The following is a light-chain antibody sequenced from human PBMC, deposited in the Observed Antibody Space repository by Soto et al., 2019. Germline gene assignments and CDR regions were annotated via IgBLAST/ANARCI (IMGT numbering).Light chain of an antibody. J-gene: IGLJ1*01. CDR1: SSDVGGYKF. Sequence: QSVLTQPASVSGSPGQSITISCTGTSSDVGGYKFVSWYQQHPGKAPKLMIYEVNNRPSGVSNRFSGSKSGNTASLTISGLQDEDEADYYCSSYTTSSPLEVFGTGTKLTVL. V-gene: IGLV2-14*01. CDR3: SSYTTSSPLEV. CDR2: EVN.